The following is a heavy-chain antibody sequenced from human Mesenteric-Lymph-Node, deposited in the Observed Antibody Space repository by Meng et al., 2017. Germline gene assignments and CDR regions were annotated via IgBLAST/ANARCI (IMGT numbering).Heavy chain of an antibody. Sequence: VPGQEAGPGLGEPSGTLSLTCTVSGDSISSDIWWSWVRQPPGKGLEWIGEVYHRGDTNYNPSLKSRVDISVDKSKNQFYLSLFSVTAADTAVYYCGRDQGRELINHWGQGTLVTVSS. CDR2: VYHRGDT. CDR3: GRDQGRELINH. CDR1: GDSISSDIW. V-gene: IGHV4-4*02. D-gene: IGHD1-7*01. J-gene: IGHJ4*02.